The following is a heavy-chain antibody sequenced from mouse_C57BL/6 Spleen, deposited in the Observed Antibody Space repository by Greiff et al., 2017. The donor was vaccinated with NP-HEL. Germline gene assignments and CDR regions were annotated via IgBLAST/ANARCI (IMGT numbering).Heavy chain of an antibody. CDR1: GYAFSSYW. Sequence: QVQLQQSGAELVKPGASVKISCKASGYAFSSYWMNWVKQRPGKGLEWIGQIYPGDGDTNYNGKFKGKATLTADKSSSTAYMQLSSLTSEDSAVYFCGWGNYQYYFDYWGQGTTLTVSS. J-gene: IGHJ2*01. CDR3: GWGNYQYYFDY. D-gene: IGHD2-1*01. V-gene: IGHV1-80*01. CDR2: IYPGDGDT.